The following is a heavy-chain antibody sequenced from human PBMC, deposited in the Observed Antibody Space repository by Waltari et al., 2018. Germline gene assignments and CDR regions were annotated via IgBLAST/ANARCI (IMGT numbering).Heavy chain of an antibody. CDR1: GYTFTGYY. CDR3: ARGDGYTDNWLDP. Sequence: QVQLVQSGAEVKKSRASVKVSCKASGYTFTGYYIPWVRQAPGQGLEWMGRINPKSGGTNDAEKFQGRVTMTRDTSISTAYMELRRLRSDDTAVYYCARGDGYTDNWLDPWGQGTLVTVSS. J-gene: IGHJ5*02. V-gene: IGHV1-2*06. D-gene: IGHD5-12*01. CDR2: INPKSGGT.